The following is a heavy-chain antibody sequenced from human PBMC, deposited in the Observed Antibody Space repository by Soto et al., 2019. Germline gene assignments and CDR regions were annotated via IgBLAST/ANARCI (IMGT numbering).Heavy chain of an antibody. J-gene: IGHJ4*02. CDR3: ARGSAFQRTGTSSV. D-gene: IGHD6-6*01. Sequence: QVQLVQSGAEVKRPGASVKVSCTTSGYKFADYNMNWVRQTTGRGLEWLGYMNSFSGGTDFAPKFQDRLTLTMNTSMSTAYLELTNLRDDGTAVYYCARGSAFQRTGTSSVGGQGTPVTVSS. CDR2: MNSFSGGT. V-gene: IGHV1-8*02. CDR1: GYKFADYN.